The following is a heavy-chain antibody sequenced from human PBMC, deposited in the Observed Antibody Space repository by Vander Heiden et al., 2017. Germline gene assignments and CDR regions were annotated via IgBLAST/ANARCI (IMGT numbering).Heavy chain of an antibody. J-gene: IGHJ4*02. V-gene: IGHV4-59*01. CDR2: IYYSGRT. CDR3: ARACCRIGPLFDY. CDR1: GGPITSYY. Sequence: QVHLHESGPGLVKPSATLSLTSTVPGGPITSYYWSWIRQPPGRGMEWIGNIYYSGRTNYSPALKSQVTISVDTSKIQFSLKMSTVTDADAAVCYCARACCRIGPLFDYWGQGTMVTVYS. D-gene: IGHD2-21*01.